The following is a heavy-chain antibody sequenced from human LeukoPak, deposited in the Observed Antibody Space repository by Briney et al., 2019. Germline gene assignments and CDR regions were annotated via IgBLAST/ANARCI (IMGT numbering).Heavy chain of an antibody. J-gene: IGHJ4*02. D-gene: IGHD3-3*01. CDR2: ISYDGSNK. V-gene: IGHV3-30*03. CDR3: ARARGFGVVPPDY. Sequence: PGGSLRLSCAASGFTFSSYGMHWVRQAPSKGLEWVAVISYDGSNKYYADSVKGRFTISRDNSKNTLYLQMNSLRAEDTAVYYCARARGFGVVPPDYWGQGTLVTVSS. CDR1: GFTFSSYG.